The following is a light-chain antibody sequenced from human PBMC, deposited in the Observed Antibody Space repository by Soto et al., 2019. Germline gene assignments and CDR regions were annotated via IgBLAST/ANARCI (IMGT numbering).Light chain of an antibody. CDR3: QQYNNWWT. J-gene: IGKJ1*01. Sequence: EIVLTQSPATLSLSPGGRATLSCRASQSVSSSLAWYQQKPGQAPRLLIYGASTRATGIPARFRGSGSGTEFTLTISSLEFEDSAVYYCQQYNNWWTVGQGTKVEI. CDR2: GAS. V-gene: IGKV3-15*01. CDR1: QSVSSS.